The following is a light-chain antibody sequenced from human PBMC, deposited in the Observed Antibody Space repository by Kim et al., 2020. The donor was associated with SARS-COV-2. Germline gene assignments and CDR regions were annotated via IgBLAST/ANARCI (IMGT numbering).Light chain of an antibody. V-gene: IGLV4-69*01. CDR3: QTWGTGMV. Sequence: GDRSQLPCTLKSGNRSYTIERAQQQPKKGPRYVMKLNRDGSHSKGDGIPDRFSGSSSGAERYLTISSLQSEDEADYYCQTWGTGMVFGGGTQLTVL. J-gene: IGLJ2*01. CDR1: SGNRSYT. CDR2: LNRDGSH.